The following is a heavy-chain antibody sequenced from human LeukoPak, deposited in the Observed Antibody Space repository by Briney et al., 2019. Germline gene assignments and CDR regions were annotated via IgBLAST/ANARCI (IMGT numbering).Heavy chain of an antibody. CDR2: IYSGGTT. D-gene: IGHD5-18*01. CDR3: ARDVSPAMVNYYYYGMDV. Sequence: GGSLRLSCAASGFTVSNNYMSWVRQAPGKGLEWVSVIYSGGTTYYADSVKGRFTISRDNSKNTLYLQMNSLRDEDTAVYYCARDVSPAMVNYYYYGMDVWGQGTTVTVSS. J-gene: IGHJ6*02. V-gene: IGHV3-66*01. CDR1: GFTVSNNY.